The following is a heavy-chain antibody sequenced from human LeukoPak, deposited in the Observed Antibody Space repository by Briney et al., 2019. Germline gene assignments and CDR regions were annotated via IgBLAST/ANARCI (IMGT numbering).Heavy chain of an antibody. CDR2: INHSGST. CDR3: VQSYVEYFQH. D-gene: IGHD1-26*01. CDR1: GGSFSGYC. J-gene: IGHJ1*01. Sequence: PSETLSLTCAVYGGSFSGYCWSWIRQPPGKGLEWIGEINHSGSTNYNPSLKSRVTISVDTSKNQFSLKLSSVTAADTAVYYCVQSYVEYFQHWGQGTLVTVSS. V-gene: IGHV4-34*01.